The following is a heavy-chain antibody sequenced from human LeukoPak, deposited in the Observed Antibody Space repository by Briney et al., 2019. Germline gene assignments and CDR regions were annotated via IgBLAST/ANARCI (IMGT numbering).Heavy chain of an antibody. CDR3: SRAAGGYNYGLPLFDY. V-gene: IGHV3-23*01. CDR2: ISGSGGST. D-gene: IGHD5-18*01. J-gene: IGHJ4*02. CDR1: GFTFSSYD. Sequence: GGSLRLSCVASGFTFSSYDMRWVRQAPGKGLEWVPGISGSGGSTYYADSVKGRFTISRDNSKSTVFLQMSNLRAEDTAVYYCSRAAGGYNYGLPLFDYWGQGTLVTVSS.